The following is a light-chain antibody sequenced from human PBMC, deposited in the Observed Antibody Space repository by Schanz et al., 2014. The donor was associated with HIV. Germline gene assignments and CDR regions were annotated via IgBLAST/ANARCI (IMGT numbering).Light chain of an antibody. J-gene: IGLJ1*01. CDR1: SSDVGSYNR. V-gene: IGLV2-18*02. CDR2: EVS. CDR3: CSYAGRTTFYV. Sequence: QSALTQPPSVSGSPGQSVTISCTGTSSDVGSYNRVSWYQQPPGTAPKLMIYEVSNRPSGVPDRFSGSKSGNTASLTISGLQAEDEADYYCCSYAGRTTFYVFATGTKLTVL.